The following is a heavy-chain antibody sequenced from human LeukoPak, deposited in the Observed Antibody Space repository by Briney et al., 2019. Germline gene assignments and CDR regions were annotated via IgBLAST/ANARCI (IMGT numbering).Heavy chain of an antibody. CDR2: ITSSGSTT. D-gene: IGHD5-12*01. Sequence: PGGSLRLSCAASGFALSSYEMNWVRQAPGKGLEWVSYITSSGSTTYYADSVKGRFTISRDNAKNSLYLQMNSLRVEDTAVYYCARDPSGRGYGDAWGQETLVTVSS. CDR3: ARDPSGRGYGDA. CDR1: GFALSSYE. V-gene: IGHV3-48*03. J-gene: IGHJ5*02.